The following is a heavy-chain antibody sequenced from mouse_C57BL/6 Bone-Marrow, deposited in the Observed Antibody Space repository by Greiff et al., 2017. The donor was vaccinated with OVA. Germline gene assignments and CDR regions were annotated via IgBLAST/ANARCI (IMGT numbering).Heavy chain of an antibody. CDR2: IDPENGDT. Sequence: EVQLQQSGAELVRPGASVKLSCTASGFNIKDDYMHWVKQRPEQGLEWIGWIDPENGDTEYASKFQGKATITADTSSNTAYLQLSSLTSEDTAVSYCTTGELLDYWGQGTTLTVSS. CDR1: GFNIKDDY. D-gene: IGHD4-1*01. CDR3: TTGELLDY. V-gene: IGHV14-4*01. J-gene: IGHJ2*01.